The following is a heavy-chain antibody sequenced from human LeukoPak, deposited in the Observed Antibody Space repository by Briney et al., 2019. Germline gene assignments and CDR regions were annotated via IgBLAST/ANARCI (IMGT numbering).Heavy chain of an antibody. CDR3: AKDVWYDVIPAAMNC. CDR1: GFTFSSYA. V-gene: IGHV3-30*18. J-gene: IGHJ4*02. CDR2: ISNDGSDK. D-gene: IGHD2-2*01. Sequence: QPGGSLRLSCAPSGFTFSSYAMNWVRQAPGKGLEWVAVISNDGSDKYYADSVKGRFTISRDNSKNTLFLQMNSLRAEDTAVYYCAKDVWYDVIPAAMNCWGQGTLVTVSS.